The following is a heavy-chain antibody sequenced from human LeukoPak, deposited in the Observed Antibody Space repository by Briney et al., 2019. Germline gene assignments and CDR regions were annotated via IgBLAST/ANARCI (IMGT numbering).Heavy chain of an antibody. Sequence: PSETLSLTCAVSGGSISSYSWSGLGQPPGKGLEWIGYIYYSGCTNYNPSLKSRVTISVDTSKNQFSLKLSSVTAADTAVYYCARDPGYYYDSSGYYSDAFDIWGQGTMVTVSS. CDR1: GGSISSYS. J-gene: IGHJ3*02. CDR2: IYYSGCT. D-gene: IGHD3-22*01. CDR3: ARDPGYYYDSSGYYSDAFDI. V-gene: IGHV4-59*01.